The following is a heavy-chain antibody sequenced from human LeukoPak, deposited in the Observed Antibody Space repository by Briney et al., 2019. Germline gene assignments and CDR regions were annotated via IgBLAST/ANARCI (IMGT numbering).Heavy chain of an antibody. Sequence: QPGRSLRLSCAASGFTFSSYGMHWVRQAPGKGLEGVAVISYDGSNKYYADSVKGRFTISRDNSKNTLYLQMNSLRAEDTAVYYCAKDAAYSSTPYYFDYWGQGTLVTVSS. J-gene: IGHJ4*02. CDR1: GFTFSSYG. D-gene: IGHD6-13*01. V-gene: IGHV3-30*18. CDR3: AKDAAYSSTPYYFDY. CDR2: ISYDGSNK.